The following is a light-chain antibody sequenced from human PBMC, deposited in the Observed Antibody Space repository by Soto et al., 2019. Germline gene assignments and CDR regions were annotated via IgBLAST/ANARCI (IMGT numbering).Light chain of an antibody. CDR3: QHYGAAPIT. CDR2: GAS. CDR1: QSVGGN. Sequence: EIVMTQSPATLSVSPGDRATLSCRASQSVGGNVAWYQQIPGQPPKLLIFGASSRATGIADKFSGSGSGTDFTLTISRLEPADFALYYCQHYGAAPITFGQGTRLEIK. V-gene: IGKV3-20*01. J-gene: IGKJ5*01.